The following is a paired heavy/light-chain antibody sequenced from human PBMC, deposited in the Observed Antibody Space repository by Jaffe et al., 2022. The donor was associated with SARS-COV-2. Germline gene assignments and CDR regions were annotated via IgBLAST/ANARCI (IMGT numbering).Light chain of an antibody. CDR1: QSLVHSDGNTY. J-gene: IGKJ2*01. Sequence: DIVMTQTPLSSPVTLGQPASISCRSSQSLVHSDGNTYLSWLQQRPGQPPRLLIYKISNRFSGVPDRFSGSGAGTDFTLKISRVEAEDVGVYYCMQATQPYTFGQGTKLEIK. V-gene: IGKV2-24*01. CDR2: KIS. CDR3: MQATQPYT.
Heavy chain of an antibody. CDR2: INPSGGST. CDR3: ARDGIGDYVLSFDY. Sequence: QVQLVQSGAEVKKPGASVKVSCKASGYTFTSYYMHWVRQAPGQGLEWMGIINPSGGSTSYAQKFQGRVTMTRDTSTSTVYMELSSLRSEDTAVYYCARDGIGDYVLSFDYWGQGTLVTVSS. CDR1: GYTFTSYY. V-gene: IGHV1-46*01. D-gene: IGHD4-17*01. J-gene: IGHJ4*02.